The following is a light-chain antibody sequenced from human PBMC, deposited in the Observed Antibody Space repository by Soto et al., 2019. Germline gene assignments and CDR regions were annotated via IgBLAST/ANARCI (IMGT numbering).Light chain of an antibody. Sequence: EIVMTQSPATLSVSPGERATLSCRASQSVSSNLAWYQQKPGQAPRLLIYVTSTRATGIPARASGSGSGTDFTLTISTLQSEDFAVYYCQQYNKWPLAFGGGTKVEIK. V-gene: IGKV3-15*01. CDR1: QSVSSN. CDR2: VTS. J-gene: IGKJ4*01. CDR3: QQYNKWPLA.